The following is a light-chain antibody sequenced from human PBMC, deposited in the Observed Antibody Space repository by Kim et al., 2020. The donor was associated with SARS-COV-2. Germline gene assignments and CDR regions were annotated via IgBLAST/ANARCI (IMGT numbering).Light chain of an antibody. Sequence: LSPGERATRSGRAGQSVGGNLAWYKQKHGQAPRRLSYNAYNRGTGVPARVSGRGSGRDFTLTIRGVEPEDFAVYYCEKRSNWRTFGQGTK. CDR1: QSVGGN. CDR3: EKRSNWRT. V-gene: IGKV3-11*02. J-gene: IGKJ1*01. CDR2: NAY.